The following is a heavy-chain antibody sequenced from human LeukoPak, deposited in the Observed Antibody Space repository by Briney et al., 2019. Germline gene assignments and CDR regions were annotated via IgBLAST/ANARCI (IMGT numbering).Heavy chain of an antibody. V-gene: IGHV1-8*03. D-gene: IGHD2-8*01. Sequence: GASVKVSCKASGYTFTSYDINWVRQATGQGLEWMGWMNPNSGNTGYAQKFQGRVTITRNTSISTAYMELSSLRSEDTAVYYCARQGTRFPRIYYYMDVWGKGTTVTVSS. CDR3: ARQGTRFPRIYYYMDV. CDR1: GYTFTSYD. J-gene: IGHJ6*03. CDR2: MNPNSGNT.